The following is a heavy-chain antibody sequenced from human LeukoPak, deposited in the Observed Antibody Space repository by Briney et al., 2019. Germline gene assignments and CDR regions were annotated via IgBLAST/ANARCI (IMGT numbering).Heavy chain of an antibody. D-gene: IGHD2-15*01. V-gene: IGHV1-3*01. CDR3: AREVAI. CDR2: IYAGNGNV. J-gene: IGHJ4*02. CDR1: GYTLRTYT. Sequence: ASVNVSCKASGYTLRTYTLHWLRQAPGQRPEWMGCIYAGNGNVKYSQNFQARVTITRDTSANTAYLELSSLRSEDTAVYYCAREVAIWGQGTLVTVSS.